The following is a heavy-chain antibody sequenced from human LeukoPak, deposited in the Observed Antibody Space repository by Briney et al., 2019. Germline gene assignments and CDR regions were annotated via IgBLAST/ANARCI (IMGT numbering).Heavy chain of an antibody. CDR2: IYYSGST. J-gene: IGHJ4*02. Sequence: SETLSLTCTISGDSITLYYWYWIRQAPGKGLEWIGNIYYSGSTNYKPSLKSRVTISIDTSKNQFSLKLTSVTAADTAVYYCARHGHIYPFDYWGQGTLVTVSS. D-gene: IGHD2-21*01. CDR3: ARHGHIYPFDY. V-gene: IGHV4-59*08. CDR1: GDSITLYY.